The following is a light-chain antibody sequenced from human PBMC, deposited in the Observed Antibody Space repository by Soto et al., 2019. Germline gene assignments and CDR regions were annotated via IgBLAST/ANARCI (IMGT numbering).Light chain of an antibody. CDR2: GAS. CDR1: QIVSSH. CDR3: QQYNNWPWT. J-gene: IGKJ1*01. V-gene: IGKV3-15*01. Sequence: EAVMTQSPATLSVSPGERATLSCRASQIVSSHLAWYQQRPGQTPRLLIYGASTRATGIPARFSGSQSETGFTRTITSLQSEDVAIYCCQQYNNWPWTFVQGTKVEIK.